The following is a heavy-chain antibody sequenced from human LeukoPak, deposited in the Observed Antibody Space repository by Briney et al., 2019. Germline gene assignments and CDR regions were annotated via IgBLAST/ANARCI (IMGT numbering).Heavy chain of an antibody. CDR2: ISGSGGRT. J-gene: IGHJ4*02. CDR1: GFSFSIYA. Sequence: PGGSLRLSCAASGFSFSIYAMSWVRQAPGKGLEWVSGISGSGGRTYYADSVEGRFTISRDSSKNTLYLQMNSLRAEDTAIYYCAKDPTYGDNFYFDYWGQGTLVTVSS. CDR3: AKDPTYGDNFYFDY. V-gene: IGHV3-23*01. D-gene: IGHD4-23*01.